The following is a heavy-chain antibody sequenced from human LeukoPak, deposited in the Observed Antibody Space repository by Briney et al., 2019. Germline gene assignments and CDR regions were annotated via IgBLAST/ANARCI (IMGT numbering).Heavy chain of an antibody. CDR2: ISAYNGNT. V-gene: IGHV1-18*01. Sequence: ASVKVSCKASGYTFTSYGSSWVRQAPGQGLEGMGWISAYNGNTNYAQKLQGRVTMTTDTSTSTAYMALRSLSTDDTAVYYCARNNRPYCSGGSCYSFFFDYWGQGTLVTVSS. J-gene: IGHJ4*02. CDR1: GYTFTSYG. D-gene: IGHD2-15*01. CDR3: ARNNRPYCSGGSCYSFFFDY.